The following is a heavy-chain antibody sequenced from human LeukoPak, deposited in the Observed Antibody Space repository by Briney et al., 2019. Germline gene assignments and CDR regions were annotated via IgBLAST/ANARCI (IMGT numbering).Heavy chain of an antibody. CDR1: GGTFSSYA. CDR2: IIPIFGTA. Sequence: SVKVSCKASGGTFSSYAISWVRQAPGQGLEWMGGIIPIFGTANYAQKFQGRVTITADESTSTAYMELSSLRSKDTAVYYCARGSVTTVVPFDYWGQGTLVTVSA. CDR3: ARGSVTTVVPFDY. D-gene: IGHD4-23*01. J-gene: IGHJ4*02. V-gene: IGHV1-69*13.